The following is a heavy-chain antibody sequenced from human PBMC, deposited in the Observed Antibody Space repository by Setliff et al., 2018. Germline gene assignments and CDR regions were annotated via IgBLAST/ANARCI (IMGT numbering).Heavy chain of an antibody. D-gene: IGHD3-16*01. CDR1: GFAFSSYS. CDR3: ARGPTLIDS. Sequence: SLRLSCAASGFAFSSYSMNWVRQAPGKGLECVSSISAGTTYIYYADSVKGRFTISRDNAKNSLYLEMNSLRAEDTAVYYCARGPTLIDSWGQGTLVTVSS. J-gene: IGHJ4*02. CDR2: ISAGTTYI. V-gene: IGHV3-21*01.